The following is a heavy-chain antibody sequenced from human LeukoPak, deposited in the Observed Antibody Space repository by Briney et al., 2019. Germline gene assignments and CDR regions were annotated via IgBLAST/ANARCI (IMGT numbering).Heavy chain of an antibody. CDR2: INHSGST. D-gene: IGHD3-16*01. J-gene: IGHJ6*03. CDR1: GGSFSGYY. CDR3: ARGTIGQDYYYYYYMDV. Sequence: SETLSLTCAVYGGSFSGYYWSWIRQPPGKGLEWIGEINHSGSTNYNPSLKSRVTISVDTSKNQFSLKLSSVTAADTAVYYCARGTIGQDYYYYYYMDVWGKGTTVTVSS. V-gene: IGHV4-34*01.